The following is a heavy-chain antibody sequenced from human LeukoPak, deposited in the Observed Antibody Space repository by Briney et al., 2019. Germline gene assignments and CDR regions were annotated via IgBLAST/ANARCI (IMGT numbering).Heavy chain of an antibody. J-gene: IGHJ4*02. CDR2: IYHSGST. Sequence: PSETLSLTCAVSGGSISSSNWWSWVRQPPGKGLEWIGEIYHSGSTNYNPSLKCRVTVSVDKSKNQFSLKLSSVTAADTAVYYCARALSTRPGGFDYWGQGTLVTVSS. CDR1: GGSISSSNW. D-gene: IGHD6-6*01. CDR3: ARALSTRPGGFDY. V-gene: IGHV4-4*02.